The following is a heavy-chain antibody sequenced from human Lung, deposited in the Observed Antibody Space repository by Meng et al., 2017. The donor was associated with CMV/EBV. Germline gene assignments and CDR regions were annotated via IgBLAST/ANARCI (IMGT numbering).Heavy chain of an antibody. J-gene: IGHJ4*02. Sequence: VEPQEAGPGLVKASGTLSLTCGVSGVSISSNIRWTWVRQPPGKGLEWIGHIDYRGSTFYNPSLKSRVTISVDTSKNQFSLKLSSVTAADTAVYFCARGELLWDYWGQGTLVTVSS. CDR1: GVSISSNIR. CDR2: IDYRGST. D-gene: IGHD2-2*01. CDR3: ARGELLWDY. V-gene: IGHV4-4*02.